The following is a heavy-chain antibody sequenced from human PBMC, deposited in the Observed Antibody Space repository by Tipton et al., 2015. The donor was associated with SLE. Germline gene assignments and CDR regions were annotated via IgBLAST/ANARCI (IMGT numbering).Heavy chain of an antibody. D-gene: IGHD6-19*01. V-gene: IGHV4-59*01. CDR2: IYYSGST. J-gene: IGHJ4*02. Sequence: LRLTCTVSGGSTRSNNWSWTRQPQGKGLEGIGYIYYSGSTNYNPSLKSRVTISENTSNNQFSLKLSYVTAADTAVYYFTSGRAVAGGDYFDYWGQGTLVIVSA. CDR1: GGSTRSNN. CDR3: TSGRAVAGGDYFDY.